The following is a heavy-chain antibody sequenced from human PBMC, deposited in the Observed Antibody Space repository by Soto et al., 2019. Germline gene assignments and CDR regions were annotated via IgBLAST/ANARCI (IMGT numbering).Heavy chain of an antibody. V-gene: IGHV1-69*13. CDR1: GGTFSSYA. D-gene: IGHD3-3*01. J-gene: IGHJ6*02. CDR2: IIPIFGTA. CDR3: AGGITIFGVVLYVMDV. Sequence: VKVSCKASGGTFSSYAISWVRQAPGQGLEWMGGIIPIFGTANYAQKFQGRVTITADESTSTAYMELSSLRSEDTAVYYCAGGITIFGVVLYVMDVWGQGTTVTVSS.